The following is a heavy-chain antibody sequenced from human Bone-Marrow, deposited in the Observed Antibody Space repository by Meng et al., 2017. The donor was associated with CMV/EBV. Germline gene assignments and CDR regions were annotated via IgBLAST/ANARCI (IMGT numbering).Heavy chain of an antibody. CDR3: ARDRLSPYYDSGCASFATTHGVDV. CDR2: ISGSGGST. D-gene: IGHD3-3*01. CDR1: GFTFSSYA. V-gene: IGHV3-23*01. Sequence: GESLKISCAASGFTFSSYAMSWVRQAPGKGLEWVSAISGSGGSTYYADSVKGRFIISRDNSKNTLYLQMNSLRAEDTAVYYCARDRLSPYYDSGCASFATTHGVDVWGQGTTVTVSS. J-gene: IGHJ6*01.